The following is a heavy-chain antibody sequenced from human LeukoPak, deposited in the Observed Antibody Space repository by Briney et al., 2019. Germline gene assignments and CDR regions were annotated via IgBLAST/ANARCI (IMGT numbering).Heavy chain of an antibody. Sequence: QPGGSLRLSCAVSGFTFSNYAMSWVRQVPGKGLEWVSAIAGSGDSTYYADSVKGRFTISGDNSKNTLYLQMYTLRAEDTALYYCATPAYCGGDCYSTYAFDIWGQGTMVTVSS. D-gene: IGHD2-21*02. CDR3: ATPAYCGGDCYSTYAFDI. V-gene: IGHV3-23*01. J-gene: IGHJ3*02. CDR1: GFTFSNYA. CDR2: IAGSGDST.